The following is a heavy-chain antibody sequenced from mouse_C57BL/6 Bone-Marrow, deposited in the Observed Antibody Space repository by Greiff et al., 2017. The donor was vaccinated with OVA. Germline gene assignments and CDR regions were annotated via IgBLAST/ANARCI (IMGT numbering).Heavy chain of an antibody. D-gene: IGHD2-2*01. Sequence: VQLQQSGPGILQPSQTLSLTCSFSGFSLSTFGMGVGWIRQPSGKGLEWLAHIWWDDDKYYNPALKSRLTISKDTSKNQVFLKIANVDTADTATYYCARGRGYNWYFDVWGTGTTVTVSS. V-gene: IGHV8-8*01. J-gene: IGHJ1*03. CDR2: IWWDDDK. CDR3: ARGRGYNWYFDV. CDR1: GFSLSTFGMG.